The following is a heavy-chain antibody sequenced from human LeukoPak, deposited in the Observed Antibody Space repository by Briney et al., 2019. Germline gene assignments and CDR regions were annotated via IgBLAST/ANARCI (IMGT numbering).Heavy chain of an antibody. V-gene: IGHV4-30-4*01. D-gene: IGHD2-15*01. Sequence: PSETLSLTCTVSGGSISSGGYYWSWIRQPPGKGLEWIGYIYDSGSTYYNPSLKGRITISVDTSENRFSLKLSSVTATDTAVYYCARDCSGGSCYGAFDIWGQGTMVTVSS. CDR3: ARDCSGGSCYGAFDI. CDR1: GGSISSGGYY. J-gene: IGHJ3*02. CDR2: IYDSGST.